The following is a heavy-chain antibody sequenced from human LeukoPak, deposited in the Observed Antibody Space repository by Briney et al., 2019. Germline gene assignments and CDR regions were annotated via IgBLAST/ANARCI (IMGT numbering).Heavy chain of an antibody. V-gene: IGHV1-69*04. CDR1: GGTFSSYA. Sequence: SVKVSCKASGGTFSSYAISWVRQAPGQGLEWMGRIIPILGIANYAQKFQGRVTITADESTSTAYMELSSLRSEDTAVYYCARGQKEVYYYDSSGYYYYMDVWGKGTTVTVSS. D-gene: IGHD3-22*01. CDR2: IIPILGIA. J-gene: IGHJ6*03. CDR3: ARGQKEVYYYDSSGYYYYMDV.